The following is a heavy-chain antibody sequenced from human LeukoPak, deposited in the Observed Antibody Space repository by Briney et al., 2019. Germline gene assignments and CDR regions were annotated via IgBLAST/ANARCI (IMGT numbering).Heavy chain of an antibody. Sequence: PGGSLSLSCAASGFTVSNNYMSWVRQAPGKGLEWVSISYSDSNTNYADSVKGRFTISRDTSQNTLSLQMNSLRAEDTAVYYCVRKNRDFNAAFDIWGQGTVVTGSS. J-gene: IGHJ3*02. CDR1: GFTVSNNY. V-gene: IGHV3-53*01. D-gene: IGHD1-14*01. CDR2: SYSDSNT. CDR3: VRKNRDFNAAFDI.